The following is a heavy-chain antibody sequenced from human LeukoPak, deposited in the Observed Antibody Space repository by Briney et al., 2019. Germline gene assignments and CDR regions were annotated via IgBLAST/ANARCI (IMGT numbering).Heavy chain of an antibody. D-gene: IGHD2-15*01. CDR1: GYTFTGYY. Sequence: ASVKVSCKASGYTFTGYYMHWVRQAPGQGLEWMGWINPNSGGTNYAQKFQGRVTMTRDTSISTAYMELSRLRSDGTAVYYCARETLPGYCSGGSCYSGWFDPWGQGTLVTVSS. CDR2: INPNSGGT. CDR3: ARETLPGYCSGGSCYSGWFDP. V-gene: IGHV1-2*02. J-gene: IGHJ5*02.